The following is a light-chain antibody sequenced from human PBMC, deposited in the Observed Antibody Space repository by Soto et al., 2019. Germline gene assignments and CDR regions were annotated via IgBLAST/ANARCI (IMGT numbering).Light chain of an antibody. V-gene: IGKV4-1*01. Sequence: DIVMTQSPDSLAVSLGERATINCKSSQSVLFSSNNKNYLAWYQQKPGQPPRLLIYWASTRESRVPDRFSGSGSGTDFTLTISSLQAEDVAVYYCQQYYSTPFTFSPWTKLDIK. CDR3: QQYYSTPFT. CDR1: QSVLFSSNNKNY. CDR2: WAS. J-gene: IGKJ3*01.